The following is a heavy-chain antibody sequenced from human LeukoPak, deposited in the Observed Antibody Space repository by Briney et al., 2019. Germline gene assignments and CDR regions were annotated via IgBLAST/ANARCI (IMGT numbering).Heavy chain of an antibody. Sequence: PGGSLRLSCAASGFTFSSYAMSWVRQASGKGLEWVSTVSGSGDTTDYADSVKGRFTISRDNSKDTLYLQMNSLRAEDMAVYYCAKDTKYYYYYGMDVWGQGTTVTVSS. J-gene: IGHJ6*02. CDR2: VSGSGDTT. CDR1: GFTFSSYA. CDR3: AKDTKYYYYYGMDV. D-gene: IGHD3-3*01. V-gene: IGHV3-23*01.